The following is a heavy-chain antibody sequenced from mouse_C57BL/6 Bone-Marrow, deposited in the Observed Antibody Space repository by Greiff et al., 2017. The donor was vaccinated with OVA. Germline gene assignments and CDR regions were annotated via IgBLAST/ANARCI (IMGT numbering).Heavy chain of an antibody. CDR1: GYSITSGYY. V-gene: IGHV3-6*01. CDR2: ISYDGSN. CDR3: ASYDGYYTFAY. Sequence: EVQLQESGPGLVKPSQSLSLICSVTGYSITSGYYWNWIRQFPGNKLEWMGYISYDGSNNYNPSLKNRISITRDTSKNQFFLKLNSVTTEDTATYYCASYDGYYTFAYWGQGTLVTVSA. J-gene: IGHJ3*01. D-gene: IGHD2-3*01.